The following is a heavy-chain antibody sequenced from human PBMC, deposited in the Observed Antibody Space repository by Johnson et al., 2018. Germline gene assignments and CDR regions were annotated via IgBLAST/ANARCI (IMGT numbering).Heavy chain of an antibody. V-gene: IGHV3-21*01. CDR2: ISSSSSYI. J-gene: IGHJ3*02. CDR3: ARDTDEDDALDI. CDR1: GFTLSSYS. D-gene: IGHD4-17*01. Sequence: EVQLLESGGGLVKPGGSLRLSCAASGFTLSSYSMNWVRQAPGKGLEWVSSISSSSSYIYYADSVKGRFPISRDNAKNSLYLQMNSLGAEDTAVYYCARDTDEDDALDIWGQGTRVTVSS.